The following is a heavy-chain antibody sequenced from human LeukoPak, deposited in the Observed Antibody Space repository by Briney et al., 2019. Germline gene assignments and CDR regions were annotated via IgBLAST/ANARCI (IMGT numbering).Heavy chain of an antibody. J-gene: IGHJ4*02. CDR1: GASVSNYY. CDR2: FHYSGST. CDR3: ARHHDGGPKLRLDF. Sequence: KPSETLSLTCRVSGASVSNYYWSWIRQSPGKGLEWIGFFHYSGSTNDNPSLNSRVTTSIDTSMNQLSLTLVSVTAADTAVYFCARHHDGGPKLRLDFWGLGVLVTVSS. V-gene: IGHV4-59*08. D-gene: IGHD2-15*01.